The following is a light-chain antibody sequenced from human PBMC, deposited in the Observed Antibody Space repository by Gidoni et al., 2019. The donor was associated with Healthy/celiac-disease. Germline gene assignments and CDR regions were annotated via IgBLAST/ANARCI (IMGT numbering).Light chain of an antibody. CDR2: AAS. CDR3: QQSYSXXRX. CDR1: QSISSY. Sequence: DIQMXQSPSSLSASVGDRVTITCRASQSISSYLNWYQQKPGKSPKLLIYAASSLQSGVPSRFSGSGAGTDFTLTISSLQPEDFATYYCQQSYSXXRXXGQGTKVE. J-gene: IGKJ1*01. V-gene: IGKV1-39*01.